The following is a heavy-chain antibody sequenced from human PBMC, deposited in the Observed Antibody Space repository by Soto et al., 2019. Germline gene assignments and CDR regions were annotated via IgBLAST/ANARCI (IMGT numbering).Heavy chain of an antibody. J-gene: IGHJ4*02. CDR1: GYTFTSYG. CDR3: ARDDVGYCSNGVCYTKPLDY. V-gene: IGHV1-18*01. D-gene: IGHD2-8*01. Sequence: ASVKVSCKASGYTFTSYGISSVRQALGQRLQWMGWISTYIGNTHYAQKFQGRVTMTTDTSTTTAYLELRSLRSDDTAVYYCARDDVGYCSNGVCYTKPLDYWGQGSLVTVSS. CDR2: ISTYIGNT.